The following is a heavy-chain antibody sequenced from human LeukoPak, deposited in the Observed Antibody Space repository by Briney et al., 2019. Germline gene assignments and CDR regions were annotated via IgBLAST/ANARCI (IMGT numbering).Heavy chain of an antibody. Sequence: SETLSLTCTVSGGSISSYYWSWIRQPPGKGLEWIGYIYYSGSTNYNPSLKSQVTISVDTSKNQFSLKLSSVTAADTAVYYCVTNSIGYCSGGNCYQVSDSWGQGSLVTVSS. CDR1: GGSISSYY. V-gene: IGHV4-59*12. CDR2: IYYSGST. J-gene: IGHJ4*02. CDR3: VTNSIGYCSGGNCYQVSDS. D-gene: IGHD2-15*01.